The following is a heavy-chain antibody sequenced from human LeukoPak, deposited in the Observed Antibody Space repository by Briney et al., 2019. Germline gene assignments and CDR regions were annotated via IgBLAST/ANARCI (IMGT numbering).Heavy chain of an antibody. V-gene: IGHV1-18*01. Sequence: ASVKVSFKASGYTFTSYGISWVRQAPGQGLEWMGWISAYNGNTNYAQKLQGRGTMTTDTSTSTAYMELRSLRSDDTAVYYCARAPPSHSGNYGEFDYWGQGTLVTASS. CDR2: ISAYNGNT. CDR3: ARAPPSHSGNYGEFDY. J-gene: IGHJ4*02. CDR1: GYTFTSYG. D-gene: IGHD1-26*01.